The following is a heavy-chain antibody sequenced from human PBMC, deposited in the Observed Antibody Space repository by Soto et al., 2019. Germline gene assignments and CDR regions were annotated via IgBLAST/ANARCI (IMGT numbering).Heavy chain of an antibody. V-gene: IGHV4-59*01. CDR2: IYYRGSA. CDR3: VRSNYFDY. CDR1: AGSINPYY. Sequence: PSETLSLTCTVSAGSINPYYWIWIRQPPGKGLEWIGSIYYRGSANNNPSLKSRVTISVDTSKNQFSLKLSSVTAADTAVYYCVRSNYFDYWGQRTLVTVSS. J-gene: IGHJ4*02.